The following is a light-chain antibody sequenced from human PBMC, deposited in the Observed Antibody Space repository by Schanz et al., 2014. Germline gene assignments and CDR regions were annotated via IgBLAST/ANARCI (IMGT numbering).Light chain of an antibody. CDR3: CSYTTNVTLI. CDR1: SSDVGGYNY. J-gene: IGLJ2*01. Sequence: QSALTQPASVSGSPGQSITISCTGTSSDVGGYNYVSWYQQHPGKAPKLMIYDVSDRPSGVSNRFSGSKSGNTASLTISGLQTEDEADYYCCSYTTNVTLIFGGGTKLTVL. CDR2: DVS. V-gene: IGLV2-14*01.